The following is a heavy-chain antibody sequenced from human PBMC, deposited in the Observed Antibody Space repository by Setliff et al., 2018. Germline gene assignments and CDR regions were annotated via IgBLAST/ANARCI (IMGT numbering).Heavy chain of an antibody. J-gene: IGHJ3*02. V-gene: IGHV1-69*13. CDR2: IIPMFGPA. D-gene: IGHD2-2*01. Sequence: SVKVSCKASGGTLSNYAISWVRQAPGQGLEWMGGIIPMFGPANYAHKFQGRVTITADESTSTAYVELSSLRSEDTAVYYCAREVLPLVREEAFYIWGQGTMVTVSS. CDR3: AREVLPLVREEAFYI. CDR1: GGTLSNYA.